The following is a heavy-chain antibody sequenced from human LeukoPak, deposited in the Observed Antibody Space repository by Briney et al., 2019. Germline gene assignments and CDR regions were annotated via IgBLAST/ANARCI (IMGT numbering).Heavy chain of an antibody. CDR1: GFTFSSYA. D-gene: IGHD1-26*01. CDR3: AKAPTSGSYD. Sequence: GSLRLSCAASGFTFSSYAMSWVRQAPGKGLEWVSAISGNGGRTYYADSVKGRFTISRDNSKNTLYLQMNSLSADDTAVYYCAKAPTSGSYDWGQGTLVTVSS. CDR2: ISGNGGRT. J-gene: IGHJ4*02. V-gene: IGHV3-23*01.